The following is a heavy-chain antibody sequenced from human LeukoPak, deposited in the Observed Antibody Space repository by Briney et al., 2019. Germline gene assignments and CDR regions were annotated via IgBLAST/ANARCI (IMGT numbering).Heavy chain of an antibody. CDR2: IKKDGTDK. CDR1: GFTFSNSW. J-gene: IGHJ4*02. CDR3: AGSGY. Sequence: GGSLRLSCVASGFTFSNSWMTWVRQAPGKGLEWVAGIKKDGTDKYSVYSVKARFTISRDNAKNSLYLQMNSLRAEDTAMYYCAGSGYWGQGTLVTVSS. D-gene: IGHD6-25*01. V-gene: IGHV3-7*05.